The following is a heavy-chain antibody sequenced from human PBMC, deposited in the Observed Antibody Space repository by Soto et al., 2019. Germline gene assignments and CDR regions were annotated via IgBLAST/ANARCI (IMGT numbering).Heavy chain of an antibody. CDR2: IYYSGST. J-gene: IGHJ4*02. D-gene: IGHD6-13*01. CDR1: GGSISSYY. CDR3: ARALQRSSSSWYDY. V-gene: IGHV4-59*01. Sequence: QVQLQESGPGLVKPSETLSLTCTVSGGSISSYYWSWIRQPPGKGLEWIGYIYYSGSTNYNPSLKSRFTISVDTSKNQFSLKLSSVTAADTAVYYCARALQRSSSSWYDYWGQGTLVTVSS.